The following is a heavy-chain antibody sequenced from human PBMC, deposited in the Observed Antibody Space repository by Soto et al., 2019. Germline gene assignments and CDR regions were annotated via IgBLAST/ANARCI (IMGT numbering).Heavy chain of an antibody. V-gene: IGHV3-33*01. CDR1: GFTFSSYG. Sequence: QVQLVESGGGVVQPGRSLRLSCAASGFTFSSYGMHWVRQAPGKGLEWVAVIWYDGSNKYYAYSVKGRFTISRDNSKNTLYLQMNSLRAEDTAVYYCARDGPNRGLNDYWGQGTLVTVSS. CDR2: IWYDGSNK. J-gene: IGHJ4*02. CDR3: ARDGPNRGLNDY. D-gene: IGHD3-16*02.